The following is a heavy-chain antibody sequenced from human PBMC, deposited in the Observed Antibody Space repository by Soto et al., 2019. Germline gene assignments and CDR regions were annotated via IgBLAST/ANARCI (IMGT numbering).Heavy chain of an antibody. CDR1: GFTFTNYA. CDR3: VIARAAGGFDY. V-gene: IGHV3-23*01. CDR2: ISGSGGNT. D-gene: IGHD3-10*01. Sequence: EVHLLDSGGGLVQPGGSLRLSCAASGFTFTNYAMSWVRQAPGKGLEWVSSISGSGGNTYYADSVRGRFTISRDNTKNSLYLQMNSLRAEDTAIYYCVIARAAGGFDYWGQGTLVTVSS. J-gene: IGHJ4*02.